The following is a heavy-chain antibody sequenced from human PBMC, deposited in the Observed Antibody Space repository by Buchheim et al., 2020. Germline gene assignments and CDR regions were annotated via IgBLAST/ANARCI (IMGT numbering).Heavy chain of an antibody. CDR1: GGPISSGGYY. CDR2: IYYSGST. D-gene: IGHD1-26*01. Sequence: QVQLQESGPGLVKPSQTLSLPCTVSGGPISSGGYYWSWIRQHPGKGLEWIGYIYYSGSTYYNPSLKRRVTISVDPSKHQFSLKLSSVTAADTAVYYCARGLRIVGATTTPAFDYWGQGTL. CDR3: ARGLRIVGATTTPAFDY. V-gene: IGHV4-31*03. J-gene: IGHJ4*02.